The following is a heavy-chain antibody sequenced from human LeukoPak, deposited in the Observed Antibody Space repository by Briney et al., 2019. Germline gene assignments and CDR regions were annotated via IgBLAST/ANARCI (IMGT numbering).Heavy chain of an antibody. Sequence: GGSLRLSCAASGFTFSISAMCWVRQAPGKGLEWVSTISGSGHTTYYADSVKGRFTVSRDISKNTLYLQMNSLRAEDTAVYYCARSIPAGNRRWGQGTLVTVSS. CDR2: ISGSGHTT. D-gene: IGHD2-2*01. CDR1: GFTFSISA. J-gene: IGHJ4*02. CDR3: ARSIPAGNRR. V-gene: IGHV3-23*01.